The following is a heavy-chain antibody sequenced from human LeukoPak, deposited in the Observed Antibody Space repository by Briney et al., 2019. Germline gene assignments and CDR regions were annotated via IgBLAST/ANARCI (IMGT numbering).Heavy chain of an antibody. Sequence: PSETLSLTCTVSGGSISSGGYYWSWIRQHPGKGLEGIGYIYYSGSTYYNPSLKSRVTISVDTSKNQFSLKLSSVTAADTAVYYCARGLTDNYYYYGMDVWGKGTTVTVSS. J-gene: IGHJ6*04. CDR1: GGSISSGGYY. CDR2: IYYSGST. D-gene: IGHD3-9*01. CDR3: ARGLTDNYYYYGMDV. V-gene: IGHV4-31*03.